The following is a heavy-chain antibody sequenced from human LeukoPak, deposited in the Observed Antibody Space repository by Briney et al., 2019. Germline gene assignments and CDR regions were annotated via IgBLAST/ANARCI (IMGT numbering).Heavy chain of an antibody. Sequence: GSLRLSCAASGFTFSDYYMSWIRQAPGKGLEWVSYISSSGSTIYYADSVKGRFTTSRDNAKNSLYLQMNSLRAEDTAVYYCARGRRWATVTTIGEGAEYFQHWGQGTLVTVSS. V-gene: IGHV3-11*01. CDR2: ISSSGSTI. CDR3: ARGRRWATVTTIGEGAEYFQH. D-gene: IGHD4-17*01. CDR1: GFTFSDYY. J-gene: IGHJ1*01.